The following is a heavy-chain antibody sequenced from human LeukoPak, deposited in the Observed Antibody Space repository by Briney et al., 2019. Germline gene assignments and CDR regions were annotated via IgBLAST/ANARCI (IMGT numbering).Heavy chain of an antibody. D-gene: IGHD1-26*01. CDR1: GGSFSGYY. CDR3: ARDASGSPGFDY. J-gene: IGHJ4*02. CDR2: INHSGST. Sequence: KPSETLSLTCAVYGGSFSGYYWSWIRQPPGKGLEWIGEINHSGSTNYNPSLKSRVTISVDTSKNQFSLKLSSVTAADTAVYYCARDASGSPGFDYWGQGTLVTVSS. V-gene: IGHV4-34*01.